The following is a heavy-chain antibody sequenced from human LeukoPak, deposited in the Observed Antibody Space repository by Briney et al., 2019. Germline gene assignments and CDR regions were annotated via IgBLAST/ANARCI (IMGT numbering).Heavy chain of an antibody. D-gene: IGHD2-2*01. CDR1: GGSISSHY. J-gene: IGHJ5*02. Sequence: SETLSLTCTVSGGSISSHYWSWIRQPPGKGLEWIGYIYHSGSSNYNPSLKSRVTISVETSKNQFSLKLSSVTAADTAVYYCARDFGRGYCSSTSCFAPWFDPWGQGTLVTVSS. V-gene: IGHV4-59*11. CDR3: ARDFGRGYCSSTSCFAPWFDP. CDR2: IYHSGSS.